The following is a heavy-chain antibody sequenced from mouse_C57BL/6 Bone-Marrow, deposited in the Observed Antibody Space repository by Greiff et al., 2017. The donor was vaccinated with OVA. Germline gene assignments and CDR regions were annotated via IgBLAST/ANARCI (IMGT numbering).Heavy chain of an antibody. CDR1: GYTFTSYG. V-gene: IGHV1-81*01. J-gene: IGHJ2*01. CDR3: AAHYYGSSTYYSDY. CDR2: IYPRSGNT. Sequence: QVQLQQSGAELARPGASVKLSCKASGYTFTSYGISWVKQSTGQGLAWIGEIYPRSGNTYYNEKFKGKATLTADKSSSTAYMELRSLTSEDSAVDFCAAHYYGSSTYYSDYWGQGTTRTVSS. D-gene: IGHD1-1*01.